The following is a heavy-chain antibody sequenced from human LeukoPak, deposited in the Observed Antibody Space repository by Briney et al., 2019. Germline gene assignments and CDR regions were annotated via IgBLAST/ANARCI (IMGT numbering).Heavy chain of an antibody. Sequence: ASVKVSCKASGYTFISYGISWVRHTPGQGLEWMGWISGYNGNTNYAQKFQGRVTMTTDTSTSTAYLELRRLRSDDTAIYYCAREFCSGGGCYYYGMDVWGQGTTVTVS. J-gene: IGHJ6*02. D-gene: IGHD2-15*01. V-gene: IGHV1-18*01. CDR2: ISGYNGNT. CDR1: GYTFISYG. CDR3: AREFCSGGGCYYYGMDV.